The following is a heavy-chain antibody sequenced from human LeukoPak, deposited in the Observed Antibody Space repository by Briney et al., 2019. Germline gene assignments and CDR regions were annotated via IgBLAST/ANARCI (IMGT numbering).Heavy chain of an antibody. J-gene: IGHJ4*02. CDR2: ISSSGSTI. V-gene: IGHV3-48*03. D-gene: IGHD5-18*01. CDR1: GFTFSNYE. CDR3: AQIYTYGSSQFDY. Sequence: PGGSLRLSCAASGFTFSNYEMNWVRQAPGKGLEWVSYISSSGSTIYYADSVKGRFTISRDNAKNSLYLQMNSRRAEDTAVYYCAQIYTYGSSQFDYWGQGTLVTVSS.